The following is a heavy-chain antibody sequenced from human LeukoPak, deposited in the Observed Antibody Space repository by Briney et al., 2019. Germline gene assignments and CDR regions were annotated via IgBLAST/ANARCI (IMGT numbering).Heavy chain of an antibody. Sequence: SETLSLTCTVSGGSISSYYWSWIRQPPGKGLEWIGYIYYSGSTNYNPSLKSRVTISVDTSKNQFSLKLSSVTAADTAVYYCARGGDFWSGYLPIRGIIHGVSFDYWGQGTLVTVSS. CDR1: GGSISSYY. J-gene: IGHJ4*02. CDR3: ARGGDFWSGYLPIRGIIHGVSFDY. V-gene: IGHV4-59*01. CDR2: IYYSGST. D-gene: IGHD3-3*01.